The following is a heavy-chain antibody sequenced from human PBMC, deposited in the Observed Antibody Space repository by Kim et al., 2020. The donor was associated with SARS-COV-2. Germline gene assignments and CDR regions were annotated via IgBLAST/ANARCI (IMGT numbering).Heavy chain of an antibody. D-gene: IGHD3-10*01. V-gene: IGHV3-23*01. CDR3: AKRVSGSYSLDY. Sequence: YYADSVQGRFTISRDNSKNTLYLQMNSLRAEDTAVYYCAKRVSGSYSLDYWGQGTLVTVSS. J-gene: IGHJ4*02.